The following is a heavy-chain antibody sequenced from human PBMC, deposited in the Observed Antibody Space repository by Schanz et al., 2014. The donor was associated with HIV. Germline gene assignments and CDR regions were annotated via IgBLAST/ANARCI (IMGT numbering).Heavy chain of an antibody. CDR3: AKSSGWLYAHFDY. J-gene: IGHJ4*02. V-gene: IGHV3-33*06. CDR2: MWYDESHK. Sequence: QLVESGGGLVKPGGSLRLSCAASGFTFSSSGMHWVRQAPGKGLEWVAAMWYDESHKGYADSVKGRFTISRDNSKNTLYLQMHSLRAEDTAVYYCAKSSGWLYAHFDYWGQGTLVTVSS. CDR1: GFTFSSSG. D-gene: IGHD3-9*01.